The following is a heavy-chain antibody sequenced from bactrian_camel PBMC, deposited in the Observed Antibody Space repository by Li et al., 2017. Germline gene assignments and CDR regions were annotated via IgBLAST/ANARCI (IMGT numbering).Heavy chain of an antibody. V-gene: IGHV3S53*01. D-gene: IGHD1*01. CDR1: EYVYSRYC. CDR3: AADYCGPMGWLPATHEYAH. J-gene: IGHJ4*01. Sequence: LVESGGGSVHPGGSLRLSCTGSEYVYSRYCMAWFRQAPGKEREGVAALDADGVTDYAESVKGRFTISGDIEDDHEKDLYLQLGSLIPGDTAVYYCAADYCGPMGWLPATHEYAHWGQGTQVTVS. CDR2: LDADGVT.